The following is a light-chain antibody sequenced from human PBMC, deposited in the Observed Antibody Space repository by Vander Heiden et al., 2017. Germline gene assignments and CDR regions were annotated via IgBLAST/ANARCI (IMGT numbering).Light chain of an antibody. V-gene: IGKV3-15*01. CDR3: QQYNNWPHIT. CDR2: GAS. Sequence: EIVMTQSPATLSVSPGERATLSCRASQRVTSNLAWYQQKRGQAARLLIYGASTRATGIPVRFSGSGSGTEFTLTISSLQSEDFAVYYCQQYNNWPHITFGQGTTVDIK. CDR1: QRVTSN. J-gene: IGKJ3*01.